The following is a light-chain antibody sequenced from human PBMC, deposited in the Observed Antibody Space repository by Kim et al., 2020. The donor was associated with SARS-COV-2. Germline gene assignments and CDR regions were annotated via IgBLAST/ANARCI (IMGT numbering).Light chain of an antibody. Sequence: SVSPGQTASITCSGDKLGDKYACWYQKKSGQSPVLVIYQDTKRPSGIPERFSGSNSGNTATLTISGTQAMDEADYYCQAWDSSTAIFGGGTQLTVL. CDR2: QDT. CDR3: QAWDSSTAI. CDR1: KLGDKY. V-gene: IGLV3-1*01. J-gene: IGLJ2*01.